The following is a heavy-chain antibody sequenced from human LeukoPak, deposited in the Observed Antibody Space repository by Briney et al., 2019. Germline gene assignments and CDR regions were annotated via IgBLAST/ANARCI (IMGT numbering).Heavy chain of an antibody. CDR2: ISYDGSNK. Sequence: GGSLRLSCAASGFTFSSYAMRWVRQAPGKGLEWVAVISYDGSNKYYADSVKGRFTISRDNSKNTLYLQMNSLRAEDTAVYYCARVNEQQLAVDYFDYWGQGTLVTVSS. D-gene: IGHD6-6*01. J-gene: IGHJ4*02. CDR1: GFTFSSYA. V-gene: IGHV3-30-3*01. CDR3: ARVNEQQLAVDYFDY.